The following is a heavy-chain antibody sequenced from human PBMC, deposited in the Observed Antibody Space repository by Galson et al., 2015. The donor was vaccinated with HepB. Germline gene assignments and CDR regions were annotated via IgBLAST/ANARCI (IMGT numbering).Heavy chain of an antibody. CDR3: AKDPHAGGSRYFDWFTTGDFDY. CDR2: ISGSGGST. CDR1: GFTFSSYA. Sequence: SLRLSCAASGFTFSSYAMSWVRQAPGKGLEWVSAISGSGGSTYYADSVKGRFTISRDNSKNTLYLQMNSLRAEDTAVYYCAKDPHAGGSRYFDWFTTGDFDYWGQGTLVTVSS. J-gene: IGHJ4*02. D-gene: IGHD3-9*01. V-gene: IGHV3-23*01.